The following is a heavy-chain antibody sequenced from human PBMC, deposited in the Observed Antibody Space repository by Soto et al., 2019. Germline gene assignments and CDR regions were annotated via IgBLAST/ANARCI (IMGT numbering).Heavy chain of an antibody. CDR1: GGSVSSGSYY. D-gene: IGHD4-4*01. Sequence: PSETLSLTCTVSGGSVSSGSYYWSWIRQPPGKGLEWIGYIYYSGSTNYNPSLKSRVTISVDTSKNQFSLKLSSVTAADTAVYYCARLLYSNYTPRDYWGQGTLVTVSS. CDR2: IYYSGST. J-gene: IGHJ4*02. CDR3: ARLLYSNYTPRDY. V-gene: IGHV4-61*01.